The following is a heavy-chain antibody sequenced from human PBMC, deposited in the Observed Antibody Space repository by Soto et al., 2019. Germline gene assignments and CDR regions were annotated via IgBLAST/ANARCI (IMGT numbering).Heavy chain of an antibody. J-gene: IGHJ6*02. CDR3: ARGGYYDSSWGKLSHYGLDV. CDR1: GYTFIRYG. Sequence: QVQLAQSANEVKKPGASVRVSCKAAGYTFIRYGIAWVRQAPGQGLEWMGWISPYNDYTVYAQKFQGRVSMTADTATXTXYXXRGGLKSDDTAVYYCARGGYYDSSWGKLSHYGLDVWGQGTSVSVSS. V-gene: IGHV1-18*01. D-gene: IGHD3-16*01. CDR2: ISPYNDYT.